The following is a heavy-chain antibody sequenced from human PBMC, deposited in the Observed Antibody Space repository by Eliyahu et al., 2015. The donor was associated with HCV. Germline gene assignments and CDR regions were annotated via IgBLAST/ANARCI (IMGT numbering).Heavy chain of an antibody. J-gene: IGHJ6*02. CDR1: GFXFXSYX. CDR2: ISSSSSTK. Sequence: EVQLVESGGGLVQPGGSLRLSCAASGFXFXSYXMNWVRQAPGKGLEWXSYISSSSSTKYYADSVKGRFTISRDNAKNSLHLQMNSLRGEDTAVYYCARDRPTTVVALYYYYGMDVWGQGTTVTVSS. D-gene: IGHD4-23*01. CDR3: ARDRPTTVVALYYYYGMDV. V-gene: IGHV3-48*01.